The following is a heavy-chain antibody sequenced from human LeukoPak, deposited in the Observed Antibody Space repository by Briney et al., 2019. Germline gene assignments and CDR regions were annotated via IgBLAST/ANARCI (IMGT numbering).Heavy chain of an antibody. Sequence: SETLSLTCAVYGGSLSGYYWSWIRQPPGKGLEWIGEINHSGSTNYNPSLKSRVTISVDTSKNQFSLKLSSVTAADTAVYYCARHYYDFWSGYYRRDAFDIWGQGTMVTVSS. CDR1: GGSLSGYY. CDR3: ARHYYDFWSGYYRRDAFDI. CDR2: INHSGST. D-gene: IGHD3-3*01. V-gene: IGHV4-34*01. J-gene: IGHJ3*02.